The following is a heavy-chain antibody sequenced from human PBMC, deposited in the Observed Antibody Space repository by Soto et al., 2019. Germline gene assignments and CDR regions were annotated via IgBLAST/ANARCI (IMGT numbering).Heavy chain of an antibody. CDR1: GLNFSGSA. CDR3: TTEMDY. V-gene: IGHV3-73*02. J-gene: IGHJ4*02. CDR2: IRSRPHNYAT. Sequence: EVQLVESGGGLVQIGGSLKLSCATSGLNFSGSAIHGARQASGTGLEWVSRIRSRPHNYATTYAASVEGRVTISRDDSKNTVYLQMNGLRPEDTAVYYCTTEMDYWGRGTLVTVSS.